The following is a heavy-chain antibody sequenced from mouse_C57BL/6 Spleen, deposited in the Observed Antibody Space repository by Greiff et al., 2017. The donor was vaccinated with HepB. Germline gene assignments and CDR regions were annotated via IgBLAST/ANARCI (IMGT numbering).Heavy chain of an antibody. D-gene: IGHD3-1*01. Sequence: QVQLQQPGAELVRPGTSVKLSCKASGYTFTSYWMHWVKQRPGQGLEWIGVIDPSDSYTNYNQKFKGKATLTVDTSSSTAYMQLSSLTSEDSAVYYCARSGGFQGLFDYWGQGTTLTVSS. CDR2: IDPSDSYT. CDR1: GYTFTSYW. V-gene: IGHV1-59*01. CDR3: ARSGGFQGLFDY. J-gene: IGHJ2*01.